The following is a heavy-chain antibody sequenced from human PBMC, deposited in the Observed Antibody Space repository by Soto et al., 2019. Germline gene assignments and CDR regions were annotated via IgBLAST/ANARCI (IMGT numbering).Heavy chain of an antibody. CDR2: ISYDGSNK. J-gene: IGHJ5*02. V-gene: IGHV3-30-3*01. CDR3: ARDGVLATIVLITGWFDP. D-gene: IGHD5-12*01. CDR1: GFTFSSYA. Sequence: XESLRLSCAACGFTFSSYAMHWVRQAPGKGLEWVAVISYDGSNKYYADSVKGRFTISRDNSKNTLYLQMNSLRAEDTAVYYCARDGVLATIVLITGWFDPWGQGTLVTVSS.